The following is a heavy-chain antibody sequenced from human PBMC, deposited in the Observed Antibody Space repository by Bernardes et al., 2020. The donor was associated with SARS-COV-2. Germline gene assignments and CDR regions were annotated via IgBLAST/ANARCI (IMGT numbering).Heavy chain of an antibody. CDR1: GFISSSYA. CDR2: IVGSGGTT. D-gene: IGHD3-16*01. Sequence: GGSLRLSCAASGFISSSYALHWVRQAPGKGLECVSSIVGSGGTTYYADSVKGRFIISRDSSKDTLYLQMHSLRAEDTAVYYCAKSSYVSFGGEYFFDSWGQGTLVTVSS. J-gene: IGHJ4*02. V-gene: IGHV3-23*01. CDR3: AKSSYVSFGGEYFFDS.